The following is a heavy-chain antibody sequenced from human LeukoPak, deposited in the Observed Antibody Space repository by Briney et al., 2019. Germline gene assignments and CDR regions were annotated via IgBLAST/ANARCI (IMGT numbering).Heavy chain of an antibody. Sequence: PSETLSLTCTVSGYSISSGYYWGWIRQPPGKGLEWIGSIYHSGSTYYNPSLKSRVTISVDTSKNQFSLKLSSVTAADTAVYYCAREGIAAAGTTTDYWGQGTLVTVSS. D-gene: IGHD6-13*01. V-gene: IGHV4-38-2*02. CDR2: IYHSGST. CDR1: GYSISSGYY. CDR3: AREGIAAAGTTTDY. J-gene: IGHJ4*02.